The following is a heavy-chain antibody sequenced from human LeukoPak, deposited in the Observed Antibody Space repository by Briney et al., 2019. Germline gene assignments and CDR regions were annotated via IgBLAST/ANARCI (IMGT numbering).Heavy chain of an antibody. CDR1: GFTFSSYA. J-gene: IGHJ4*02. CDR3: AKGLRYFDWSSDY. CDR2: ISGSGGST. Sequence: GGSLRLSCAASGFTFSSYAMSWVSQAPGKGLEWVSAISGSGGSTYYADSVKGRFTISRDNSKNTLYLQMNSLRAEDTAVYYCAKGLRYFDWSSDYWGQGTLVTVSS. V-gene: IGHV3-23*01. D-gene: IGHD3-9*01.